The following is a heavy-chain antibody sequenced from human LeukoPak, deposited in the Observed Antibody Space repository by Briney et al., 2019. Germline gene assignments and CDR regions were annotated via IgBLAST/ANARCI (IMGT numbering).Heavy chain of an antibody. CDR2: IYTSGST. J-gene: IGHJ6*02. CDR1: GGSISSGMYY. Sequence: PSQTLSLTCIVSGGSISSGMYYWSWIRQPAGKGLEWIGRIYTSGSTNYNPSLKSRVTISVDTSKNQFSLKLSSVTAADTAVYYCARERGSREWLGSYYYYYYGMDVWGQGTTVTVSS. CDR3: ARERGSREWLGSYYYYYYGMDV. V-gene: IGHV4-61*02. D-gene: IGHD6-19*01.